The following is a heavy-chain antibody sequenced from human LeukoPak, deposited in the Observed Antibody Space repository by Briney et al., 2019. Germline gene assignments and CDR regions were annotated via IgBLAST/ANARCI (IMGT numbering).Heavy chain of an antibody. CDR1: GFTFSSYS. Sequence: GGSLRLSCAASGFTFSSYSMNCVRQAPGKGLEWVSSISSSSSYIYYADSVKGRFTISRDNAKNSLYLQMNSLRAEDTAVYYCARRPIAAAGTFDYWGQGTLVTVSS. CDR3: ARRPIAAAGTFDY. J-gene: IGHJ4*02. CDR2: ISSSSSYI. V-gene: IGHV3-21*01. D-gene: IGHD6-13*01.